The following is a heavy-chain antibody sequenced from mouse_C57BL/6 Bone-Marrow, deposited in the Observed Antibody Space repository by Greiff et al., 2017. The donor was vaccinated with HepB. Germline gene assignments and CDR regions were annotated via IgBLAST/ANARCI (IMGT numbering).Heavy chain of an antibody. D-gene: IGHD2-2*01. CDR1: GFTFSSYA. Sequence: EVKLVESGGGLVKPGGSLKLSCAASGFTFSSYAMSWVRQTPEKRLEWVATISDGGSYTYYPDNVKGRFTISRDNAKNNLYLQMSHLKSEDTAMYYCAREGGATMVTSAWFAYWGQGTLVTVSA. CDR3: AREGGATMVTSAWFAY. J-gene: IGHJ3*01. CDR2: ISDGGSYT. V-gene: IGHV5-4*01.